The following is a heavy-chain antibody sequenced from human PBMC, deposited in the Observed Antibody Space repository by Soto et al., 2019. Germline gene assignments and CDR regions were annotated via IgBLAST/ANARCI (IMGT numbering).Heavy chain of an antibody. D-gene: IGHD2-21*01. CDR1: GYRFSDLG. J-gene: IGHJ4*02. V-gene: IGHV1-3*01. CDR3: TKSYCGSLTCLGNF. Sequence: QVQLVQSGAEVRKPGASVKVSCKASGYRFSDLGMHWVRQAPGQRLEWMGWIHAGNGNTKYSQKYQGRVTMTRDTSASTAYMELSSLTSEDTALYYCTKSYCGSLTCLGNFWGQGTPVTVPS. CDR2: IHAGNGNT.